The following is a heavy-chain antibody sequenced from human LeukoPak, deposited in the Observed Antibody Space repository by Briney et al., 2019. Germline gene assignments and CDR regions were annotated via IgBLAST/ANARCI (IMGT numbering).Heavy chain of an antibody. CDR3: AKNSGYSWQYFFDY. CDR2: ISGGDGPT. D-gene: IGHD6-25*01. V-gene: IGHV3-23*01. Sequence: PGGSLRLSCAASGFTFSNYAMGWVRQAPGKGQEWVSAISGGDGPTYYADSVKGRFTISRDNSKNTLYLQMNSLRAEDAAVYFCAKNSGYSWQYFFDYWGQGTLVTVSS. J-gene: IGHJ4*02. CDR1: GFTFSNYA.